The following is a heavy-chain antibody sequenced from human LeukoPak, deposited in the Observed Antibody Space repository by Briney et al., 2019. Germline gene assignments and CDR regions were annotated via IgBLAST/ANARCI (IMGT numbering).Heavy chain of an antibody. V-gene: IGHV1-18*01. CDR1: GYTFTSYG. CDR2: ISAYNGNT. CDR3: ARVLPPSYSSGLNY. D-gene: IGHD3-22*01. Sequence: ASVTVSCTASGYTFTSYGISWVRQAPGQGLEWMGWISAYNGNTNYAQKLQGRVTMTTDTSTSTAYMELRSLRSDDTAVYYCARVLPPSYSSGLNYWGQGTLVTVSS. J-gene: IGHJ4*02.